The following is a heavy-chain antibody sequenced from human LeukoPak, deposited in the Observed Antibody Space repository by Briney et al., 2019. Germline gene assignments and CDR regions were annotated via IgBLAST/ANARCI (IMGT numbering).Heavy chain of an antibody. V-gene: IGHV4-4*07. J-gene: IGHJ6*03. CDR2: IYTSGST. Sequence: PSETLSLTCTVSGGSITIYYWSWIRQPAGKGLEWIGRIYTSGSTNYNPSLKSRVTISVDTSKHQFSLKLSSVTAADTAVYYCARAAGQLVRSFYYYYYYMDVWGKGTTVTVSS. CDR1: GGSITIYY. D-gene: IGHD6-6*01. CDR3: ARAAGQLVRSFYYYYYYMDV.